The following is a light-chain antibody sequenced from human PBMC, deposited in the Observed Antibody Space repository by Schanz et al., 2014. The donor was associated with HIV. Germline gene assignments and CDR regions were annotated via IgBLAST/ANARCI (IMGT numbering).Light chain of an antibody. Sequence: QSVLTQPASVSGSPGQSITISCTGTSSDAGGSDSVSWFQQNPGKAPRLLIYDVTNRPSGVSHRFSGSKSGNTASLTISGLQAEDEADYYCSSYTSTSTRVFGGGTKLTVL. CDR3: SSYTSTSTRV. J-gene: IGLJ3*02. V-gene: IGLV2-14*03. CDR2: DVT. CDR1: SSDAGGSDS.